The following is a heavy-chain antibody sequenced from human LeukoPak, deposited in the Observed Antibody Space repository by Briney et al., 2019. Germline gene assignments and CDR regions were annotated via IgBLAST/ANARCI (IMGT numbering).Heavy chain of an antibody. V-gene: IGHV3-7*01. J-gene: IGHJ6*02. CDR1: GFTFSESW. CDR2: MNQDGSEK. CDR3: ATYTHWVAGDV. Sequence: SGGSLRLSCAASGFTFSESWMSWVRQAPGKGLEWVANMNQDGSEKDYVDSVKGRFTISRDNARESLYLQMSSLRAEDTAVYYCATYTHWVAGDVWGHGTTVTVSS. D-gene: IGHD3-16*01.